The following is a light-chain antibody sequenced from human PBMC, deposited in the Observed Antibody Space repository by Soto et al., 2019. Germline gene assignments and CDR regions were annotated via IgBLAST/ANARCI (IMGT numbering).Light chain of an antibody. J-gene: IGKJ2*01. V-gene: IGKV1-27*01. Sequence: DIQMTQSPLSLSASVGDRVTITCRASQAISTFVAGYQQKPGKVPSLLISEASTLHSGVPSRFSGRGSGTTFTLTINSLQPEDVATYFCQNYNGAPYAFGQGTKLEIK. CDR2: EAS. CDR1: QAISTF. CDR3: QNYNGAPYA.